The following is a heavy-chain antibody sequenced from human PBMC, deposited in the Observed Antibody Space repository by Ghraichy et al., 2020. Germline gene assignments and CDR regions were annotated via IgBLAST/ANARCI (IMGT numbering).Heavy chain of an antibody. Sequence: GGSLRLSCAASGFTFSSYGMHWVRQAPGKGLGWVAVISYDGSNKYYADSVKGRFTISRDNSKNTLYLQMNSLRAEDTAVYYCAKEGNSGYSYGYGYFQHWGQGTLVTVSS. V-gene: IGHV3-30*18. CDR2: ISYDGSNK. CDR3: AKEGNSGYSYGYGYFQH. D-gene: IGHD5-18*01. CDR1: GFTFSSYG. J-gene: IGHJ1*01.